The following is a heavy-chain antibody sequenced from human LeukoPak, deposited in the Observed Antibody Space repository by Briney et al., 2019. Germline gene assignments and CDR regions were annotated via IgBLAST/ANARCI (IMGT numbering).Heavy chain of an antibody. J-gene: IGHJ4*02. D-gene: IGHD3-10*01. Sequence: SQTLSLTCAVSGGSISSGGYSWSWIRQPPGKGLEWIGYIYHSGSTYYNPSLKSRVTISVDRSKNQFSLKLSSVTAADTAVYYCARGYYGSGSYYSVYWGQGTLVTVSS. V-gene: IGHV4-30-2*01. CDR3: ARGYYGSGSYYSVY. CDR2: IYHSGST. CDR1: GGSISSGGYS.